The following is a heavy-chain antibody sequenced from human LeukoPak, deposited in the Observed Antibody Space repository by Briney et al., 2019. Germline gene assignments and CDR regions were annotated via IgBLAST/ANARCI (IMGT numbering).Heavy chain of an antibody. D-gene: IGHD3-22*01. Sequence: GGSLRLACVASGFTFRSYAMNWVRQAPGKGLEWVSGISESGVGTNYADSVKGRFTTSRDNSKNTLYLQMNSLRAEDTAVCYCARDFSGYYDFDFWGQGTLVTVSS. CDR2: ISESGVGT. CDR1: GFTFRSYA. J-gene: IGHJ4*02. V-gene: IGHV3-23*01. CDR3: ARDFSGYYDFDF.